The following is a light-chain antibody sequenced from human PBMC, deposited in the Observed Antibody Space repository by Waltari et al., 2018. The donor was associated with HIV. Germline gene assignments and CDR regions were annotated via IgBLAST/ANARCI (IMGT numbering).Light chain of an antibody. CDR1: QSVSSSY. CDR2: GAS. Sequence: EIVLTQSPGTLSLSPGERATLSCRASQSVSSSYLAWYQQKPGQAPRLLIYGASSRATDIPDRFSGSGSGTEFTLTISRLEPEDFAVYYCQQYGSSPPLTFGGGTKVEIK. J-gene: IGKJ4*01. V-gene: IGKV3-20*01. CDR3: QQYGSSPPLT.